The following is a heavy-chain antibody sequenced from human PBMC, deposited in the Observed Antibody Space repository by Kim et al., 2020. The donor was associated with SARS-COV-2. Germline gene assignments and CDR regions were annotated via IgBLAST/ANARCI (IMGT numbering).Heavy chain of an antibody. CDR3: AKAPVVYIAVAGHFDY. J-gene: IGHJ4*02. D-gene: IGHD6-19*01. V-gene: IGHV3-23*01. Sequence: SVKGRYTISSDNTKNSMYMQMNSLSAEDTAVYYFAKAPVVYIAVAGHFDYWGQGTLVTVSS.